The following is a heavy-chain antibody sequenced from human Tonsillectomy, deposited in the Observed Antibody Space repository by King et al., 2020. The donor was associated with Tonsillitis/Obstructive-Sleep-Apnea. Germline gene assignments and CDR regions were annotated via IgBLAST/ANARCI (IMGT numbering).Heavy chain of an antibody. CDR3: ARLPYDYGDYVFDY. D-gene: IGHD4-17*01. V-gene: IGHV4-34*01. CDR1: GGSFSGYY. Sequence: VQLQQWGAGLLKPSETLSLTCAVYGGSFSGYYWSWVRQPPGKGLEWIGEINHSGSTNYNSSLKSRVTISVDTSKNQFSLKLSSVTAADTAVHYCARLPYDYGDYVFDYWGQGTLVTVSS. CDR2: INHSGST. J-gene: IGHJ4*02.